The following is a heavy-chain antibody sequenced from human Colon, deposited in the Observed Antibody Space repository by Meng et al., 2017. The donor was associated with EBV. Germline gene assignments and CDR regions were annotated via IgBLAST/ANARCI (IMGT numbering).Heavy chain of an antibody. Sequence: QPQQSAPALVRPSQTPSLTCAISGDIVSSNTVAWTWIRQPPSRGLEWLGRTYYRSKWYDDYALSVRSRLTINPDTSKNQFSLQLNSVTPEDTAVYFCARETTGGYYFDYWGQGTLVTVSS. J-gene: IGHJ4*02. CDR1: GDIVSSNTVA. CDR3: ARETTGGYYFDY. V-gene: IGHV6-1*01. D-gene: IGHD1-1*01. CDR2: TYYRSKWYD.